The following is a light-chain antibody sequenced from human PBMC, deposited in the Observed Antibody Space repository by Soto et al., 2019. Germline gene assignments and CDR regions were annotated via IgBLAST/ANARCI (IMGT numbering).Light chain of an antibody. CDR3: QQYGGSPLVT. Sequence: EIVLTQSPGTLSLSPGERATLSCRASQSVSNTYLAWYQQKAGQAPRLLIYGASSRATGIPDRFSGTGSGTDFTLTITRLEPEDFAVYYCQQYGGSPLVTFGGGTKVEI. V-gene: IGKV3-20*01. CDR2: GAS. CDR1: QSVSNTY. J-gene: IGKJ4*01.